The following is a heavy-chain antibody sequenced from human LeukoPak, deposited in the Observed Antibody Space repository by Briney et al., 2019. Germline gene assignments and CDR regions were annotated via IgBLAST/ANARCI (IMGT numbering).Heavy chain of an antibody. CDR3: ARDLGSGSLNWFDP. CDR1: GGSFSSYY. V-gene: IGHV4-34*01. CDR2: INHSGST. Sequence: SETLSLTCAVYGGSFSSYYWSWIRQPPGKGLEWIGEINHSGSTNYNPSLKSRVTISVDTSKNQFSLRLSSVTAADTAVYYCARDLGSGSLNWFDPWGQGTLVTVSS. D-gene: IGHD3-10*01. J-gene: IGHJ5*02.